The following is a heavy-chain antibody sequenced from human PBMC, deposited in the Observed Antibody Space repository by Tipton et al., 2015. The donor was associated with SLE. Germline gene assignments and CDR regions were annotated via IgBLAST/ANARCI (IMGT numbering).Heavy chain of an antibody. V-gene: IGHV3-30*04. Sequence: SLRLSCAASGLTFSRHAFHWVRQAPGKGLEWVAVLSYDGSNKNYADSVRGRFTISRDNSKNMVYLQMNSLRTEDTGIYYCAKDERVGATTDALDIWGQGTMVTVSS. CDR3: AKDERVGATTDALDI. D-gene: IGHD1-26*01. CDR1: GLTFSRHA. J-gene: IGHJ3*02. CDR2: LSYDGSNK.